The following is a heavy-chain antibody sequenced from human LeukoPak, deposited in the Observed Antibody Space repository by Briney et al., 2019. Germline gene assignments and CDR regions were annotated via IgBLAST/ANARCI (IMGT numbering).Heavy chain of an antibody. Sequence: PGGSLRLSCAASGFTFSSYSMNWVRRAPGKGLEWVSSISSSSSYIYYADSVKGRFTISRDNAKNSLYLQMNSLRAEDTAVYYCAKDHRLWFGESYAFDIWGQGTMVTVSS. CDR3: AKDHRLWFGESYAFDI. V-gene: IGHV3-21*04. CDR1: GFTFSSYS. D-gene: IGHD3-10*01. CDR2: ISSSSSYI. J-gene: IGHJ3*02.